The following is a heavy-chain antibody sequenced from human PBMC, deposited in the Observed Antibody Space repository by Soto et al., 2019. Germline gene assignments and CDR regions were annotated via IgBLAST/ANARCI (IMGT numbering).Heavy chain of an antibody. Sequence: GSLRLSCAASGLTFINYAMHWVRQAPGKGLEWVAVIRYDGSHENYADSVKGRFTISRDNSKNILYLQMNSLRAEDTALYYCVGQLYSSGWAAVSPWGQGTLVTV. J-gene: IGHJ5*02. CDR1: GLTFINYA. CDR2: IRYDGSHE. V-gene: IGHV3-30*02. D-gene: IGHD6-19*01. CDR3: VGQLYSSGWAAVSP.